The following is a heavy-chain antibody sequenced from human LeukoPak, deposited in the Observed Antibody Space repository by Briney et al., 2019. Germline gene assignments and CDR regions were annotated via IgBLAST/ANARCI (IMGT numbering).Heavy chain of an antibody. CDR2: MSNSGSS. D-gene: IGHD3-10*01. J-gene: IGHJ4*02. CDR1: GGSISNGDYL. CDR3: APDPLWSAGAY. Sequence: PSETLSLTCTVSGGSISNGDYLWSWIRQPAGKGLEWIGRMSNSGSSNYNPSLKSQVTISADTSKNQFFLKFNSVTAADTAMYYCAPDPLWSAGAYWGQGTLVTVSS. V-gene: IGHV4-61*02.